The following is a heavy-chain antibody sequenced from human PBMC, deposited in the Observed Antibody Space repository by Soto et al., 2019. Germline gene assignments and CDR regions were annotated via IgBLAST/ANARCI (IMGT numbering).Heavy chain of an antibody. CDR2: ISGSGGST. CDR3: AKDQDVRMVGPFDY. D-gene: IGHD2-15*01. CDR1: GFTSSSYA. V-gene: IGHV3-23*01. Sequence: EVQLLESGGGLVQPGGSLRLSCAASGFTSSSYAMSWVRQAPGKRLELVSGISGSGGSTNYTDSVKGRFTIPRDNSKNTLYLQMNSLRAEDTGVYYCAKDQDVRMVGPFDYWGQGPLVTVSS. J-gene: IGHJ4*02.